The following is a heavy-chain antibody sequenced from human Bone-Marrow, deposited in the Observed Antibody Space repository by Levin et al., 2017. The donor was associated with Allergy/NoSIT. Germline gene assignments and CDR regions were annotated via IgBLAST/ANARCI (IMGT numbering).Heavy chain of an antibody. CDR1: GFTFTSYA. Sequence: SCAASGFTFTSYAMCWVRQTPGKGLEWVSVISAGGNSAYYADAVKGRFTISRDNSKNTVSLQMNNLRAEDTAIYYCAKDVGAARWDYWGQGTLVTVSS. CDR2: ISAGGNSA. D-gene: IGHD4-23*01. J-gene: IGHJ4*02. V-gene: IGHV3-23*01. CDR3: AKDVGAARWDY.